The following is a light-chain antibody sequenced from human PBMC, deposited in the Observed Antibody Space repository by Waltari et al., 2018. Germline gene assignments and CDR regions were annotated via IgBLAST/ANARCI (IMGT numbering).Light chain of an antibody. CDR1: SSDVGGYNW. J-gene: IGLJ1*01. CDR3: CSYTTSSTYF. V-gene: IGLV2-14*01. Sequence: QSALTQPASVSGSPGQSITISCTGTSSDVGGYNWVSWYQQHPGKAPKLMIYAVSNRPSGVSNRFSGSQSGNTASLTISGLQAEDEADYYCCSYTTSSTYFFGTGTKVTVL. CDR2: AVS.